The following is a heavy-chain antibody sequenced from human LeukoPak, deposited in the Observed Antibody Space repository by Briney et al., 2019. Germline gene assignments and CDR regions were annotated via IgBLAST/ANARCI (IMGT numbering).Heavy chain of an antibody. CDR2: ISSSSSYI. V-gene: IGHV3-21*01. J-gene: IGHJ4*02. CDR3: AGLWFGNRPSFDY. Sequence: GGSLRLSCAASGFTFSDYVMNWVRQAPGKGLEWVSSISSSSSYIYYADSLKGRFTISRDNAKNSLYLQMNSLRAEDTAVYYCAGLWFGNRPSFDYWGQGTLVTVSS. D-gene: IGHD3-10*01. CDR1: GFTFSDYV.